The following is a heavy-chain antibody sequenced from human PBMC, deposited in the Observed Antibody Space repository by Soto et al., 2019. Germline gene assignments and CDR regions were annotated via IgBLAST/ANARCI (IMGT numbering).Heavy chain of an antibody. CDR3: ARDLGLRSDYGEPSYYFDY. Sequence: GGSLRLSCAASGFTFSSYAMHWVRQAPGKGLEWVAVISYDGSNKYYADSVKGRFTISRDNSKNTLYLQMNSLRAEDTAVYYCARDLGLRSDYGEPSYYFDYWGQGTLVTVSS. J-gene: IGHJ4*02. V-gene: IGHV3-30-3*01. CDR1: GFTFSSYA. D-gene: IGHD4-17*01. CDR2: ISYDGSNK.